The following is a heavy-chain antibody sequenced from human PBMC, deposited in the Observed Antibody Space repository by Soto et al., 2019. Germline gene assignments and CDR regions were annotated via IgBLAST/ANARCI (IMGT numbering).Heavy chain of an antibody. CDR3: ARDHIPGRYYYAYAMDV. J-gene: IGHJ6*02. CDR1: GFTFSSYA. CDR2: ISYDGSNK. Sequence: QVQLVESGGGVVQPGRSLRLSCAASGFTFSSYAMNWVRQAPGKGLEWVAVISYDGSNKYYADTENGRFTISRDNSKNTLYLQMNSPRDEVTAVYYCARDHIPGRYYYAYAMDVWGQGTTVTVSS. V-gene: IGHV3-30-3*01.